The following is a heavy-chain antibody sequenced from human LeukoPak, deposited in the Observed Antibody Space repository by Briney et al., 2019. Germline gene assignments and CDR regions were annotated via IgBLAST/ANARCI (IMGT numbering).Heavy chain of an antibody. CDR3: ARTFGYYYFYMDV. CDR2: IRTEAYDGAT. V-gene: IGHV3-49*04. Sequence: PGGSLRLSCAASGFSFGDYAMSWVRQAPGKGREWVGFIRTEAYDGATDYAASVKGRFTISRDDSKNIAYLQMNSLKTEDTAVYYCARTFGYYYFYMDVWGKGTTVTVSS. CDR1: GFSFGDYA. D-gene: IGHD3-16*01. J-gene: IGHJ6*03.